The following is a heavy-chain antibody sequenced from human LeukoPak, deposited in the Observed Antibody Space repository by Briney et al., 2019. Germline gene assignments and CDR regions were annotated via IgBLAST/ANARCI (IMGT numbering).Heavy chain of an antibody. CDR1: GFTFSSYG. J-gene: IGHJ4*02. V-gene: IGHV3-33*01. CDR2: IWYDGSNK. D-gene: IGHD3-10*01. CDR3: ARGVIQGNDY. Sequence: PGRSLRLSCAASGFTFSSYGMNWVRQAPGKGLEWVAVIWYDGSNKYYADSVKGRFTISRDNSKNTLYLQMNSLRAEDTAVYYCARGVIQGNDYWGQGTELSVSS.